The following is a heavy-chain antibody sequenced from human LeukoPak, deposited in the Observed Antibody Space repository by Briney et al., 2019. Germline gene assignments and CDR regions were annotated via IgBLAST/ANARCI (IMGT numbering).Heavy chain of an antibody. V-gene: IGHV3-9*01. CDR1: GFTFDDYA. Sequence: GRSLRLSCAASGFTFDDYAMHWVRQAPGKGLEWVSGISWNSGSIGYADSVKGRFTISRDNAKNSLYLQMNSLRAEDTALYYCAKDYDYGDFPTYFDYWGQGTLVTVSS. CDR2: ISWNSGSI. J-gene: IGHJ4*02. D-gene: IGHD4-17*01. CDR3: AKDYDYGDFPTYFDY.